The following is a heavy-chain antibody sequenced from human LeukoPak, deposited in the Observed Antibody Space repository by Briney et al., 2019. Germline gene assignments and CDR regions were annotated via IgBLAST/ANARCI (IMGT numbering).Heavy chain of an antibody. CDR3: AKDAVLRGSYYATTG. CDR2: ISSSGSTI. CDR1: GFTFSDYY. V-gene: IGHV3-11*01. D-gene: IGHD1-26*01. Sequence: GGSLRLSCAASGFTFSDYYMSWIRQAPGKGLEWVSYISSSGSTIYYADSVKGRFTISRDNSKNTLYLQMNSLRAEDTAVYYCAKDAVLRGSYYATTGWGQGTLVTVSS. J-gene: IGHJ4*02.